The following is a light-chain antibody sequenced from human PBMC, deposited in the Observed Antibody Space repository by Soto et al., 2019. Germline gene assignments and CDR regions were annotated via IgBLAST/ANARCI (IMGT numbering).Light chain of an antibody. CDR1: QAISVS. V-gene: IGKV1-5*01. J-gene: IGKJ1*01. CDR2: DAS. Sequence: DILMTQSPSTLSASVGDRVTITCRASQAISVSLAWYQQKPGKAPKLLIYDASILESGVPSRFSGSGSGTEFALTINSLQPDDFATYYCQQYNSFSWTFGQGTKVEFK. CDR3: QQYNSFSWT.